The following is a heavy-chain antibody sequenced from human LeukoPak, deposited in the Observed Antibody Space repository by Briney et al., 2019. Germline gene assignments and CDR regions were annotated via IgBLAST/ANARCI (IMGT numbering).Heavy chain of an antibody. D-gene: IGHD6-25*01. CDR3: ARGGTAATPPF. J-gene: IGHJ4*02. V-gene: IGHV1-2*02. Sequence: GASVKVSCKASGYTFTGYYMHWVRQAPGQGLEWMGWINPNSGGTNYAKKFQGRVTMTRDTSISTAYMELSRLRSDDTAVYYCARGGTAATPPFWGQGTLVTVSS. CDR2: INPNSGGT. CDR1: GYTFTGYY.